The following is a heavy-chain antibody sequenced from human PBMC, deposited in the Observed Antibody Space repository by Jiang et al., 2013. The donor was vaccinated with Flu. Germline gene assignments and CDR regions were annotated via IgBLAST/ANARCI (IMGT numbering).Heavy chain of an antibody. D-gene: IGHD6-13*01. Sequence: VQLVESGGGVVQPGRSLRLSCAASGFTFSSYAMHWVRQAPGKGLEWVAVISYDGSNKYYADSVKGRFTISRDNSKNTLYLQMNSLRAEDTAVYYCARAPAGTIYYGMDVWGQGTTVTVSS. CDR1: GFTFSSYA. J-gene: IGHJ6*02. CDR3: ARAPAGTIYYGMDV. CDR2: ISYDGSNK. V-gene: IGHV3-30*01.